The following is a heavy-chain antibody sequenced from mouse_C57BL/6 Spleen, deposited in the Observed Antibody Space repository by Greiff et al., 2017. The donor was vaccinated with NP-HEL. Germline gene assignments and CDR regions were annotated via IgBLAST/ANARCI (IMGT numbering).Heavy chain of an antibody. J-gene: IGHJ3*01. CDR2: ISSGGSYT. V-gene: IGHV5-6*01. CDR3: ARQGLGRTWFAY. CDR1: GFTFSSYG. Sequence: EVKLMESGGDLVKPGGSLKLSCAASGFTFSSYGMSWVRQTPDKRLEWVATISSGGSYTYYPDSVKGRFTISRDNAKNTLYLQMSSLKSEDTARYYCARQGLGRTWFAYWGQGTLVTVSA. D-gene: IGHD4-1*01.